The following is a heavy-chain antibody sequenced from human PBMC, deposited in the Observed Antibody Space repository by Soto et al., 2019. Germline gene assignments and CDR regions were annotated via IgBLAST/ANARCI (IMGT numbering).Heavy chain of an antibody. CDR3: ATMGTPATGLYFFDY. V-gene: IGHV4-30-4*01. J-gene: IGHJ4*02. CDR1: GGYIRSGNYY. Sequence: SETLSLTCTVSGGYIRSGNYYWSWIHQPPGKGLEWIGFISYSGSTYYSTSLKSRVTISVDTSRSQFSLNLSFVTAADTSVYYCATMGTPATGLYFFDYWGQGSLVTVSS. CDR2: ISYSGST. D-gene: IGHD2-15*01.